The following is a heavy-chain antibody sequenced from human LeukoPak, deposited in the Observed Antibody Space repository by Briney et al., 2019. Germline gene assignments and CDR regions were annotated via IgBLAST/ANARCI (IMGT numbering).Heavy chain of an antibody. J-gene: IGHJ5*02. D-gene: IGHD3-22*01. V-gene: IGHV1-18*01. CDR1: GYTFTSYG. Sequence: ASVKVSCKASGYTFTSYGISWVRQAPGQGLEWMGWISAYNGNTNYAQKLQGGVTMTTDTSTSTAYMELRSLRSDDTAVYYCAREQYYYDSSGSIGGWFDPWGQGTLVTVSS. CDR3: AREQYYYDSSGSIGGWFDP. CDR2: ISAYNGNT.